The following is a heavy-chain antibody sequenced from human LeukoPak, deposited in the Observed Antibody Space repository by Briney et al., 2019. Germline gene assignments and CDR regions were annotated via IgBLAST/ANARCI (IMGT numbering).Heavy chain of an antibody. Sequence: SETLSLTCTVSGGSVSSGSYYWSWIRQPPGKGLEWIGDIYYSGSTNYNPSLKSRVTISVDTSKNQFSLKLSSVTAADTAVYYCARDQSNSRGTMVQGVTPHDAFDIWGQGTMVTVSS. CDR3: ARDQSNSRGTMVQGVTPHDAFDI. D-gene: IGHD3-10*01. CDR1: GGSVSSGSYY. V-gene: IGHV4-61*01. CDR2: IYYSGST. J-gene: IGHJ3*02.